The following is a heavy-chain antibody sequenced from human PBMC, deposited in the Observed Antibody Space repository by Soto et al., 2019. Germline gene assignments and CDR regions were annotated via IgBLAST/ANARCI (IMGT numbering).Heavy chain of an antibody. V-gene: IGHV3-15*05. CDR2: IKSKTNGGTP. Sequence: GGSLRLSCAASGFSFSNAWMSWVRQAPGKGLEWVGRIKSKTNGGTPEYAAPVKGRFTTSRDDSRNTVYLQMNSLKTEDTAVYYCTTDDPINKNWGQGTLVTVSS. CDR3: TTDDPINKN. CDR1: GFSFSNAW. J-gene: IGHJ1*01.